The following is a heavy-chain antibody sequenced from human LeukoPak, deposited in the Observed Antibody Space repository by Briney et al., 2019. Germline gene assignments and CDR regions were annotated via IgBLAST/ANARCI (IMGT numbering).Heavy chain of an antibody. Sequence: ASVKVSCKASGYTFTSYGISWVRQAPGQGLEWMGWISAYNGNTNYAQKLQGRVTMTTDTSTSTAYMELRSLRSDDTAVYYCARDKSAGSSGYYYPYFDYWGQGTLVTVSS. CDR3: ARDKSAGSSGYYYPYFDY. CDR2: ISAYNGNT. D-gene: IGHD3-22*01. J-gene: IGHJ4*02. CDR1: GYTFTSYG. V-gene: IGHV1-18*01.